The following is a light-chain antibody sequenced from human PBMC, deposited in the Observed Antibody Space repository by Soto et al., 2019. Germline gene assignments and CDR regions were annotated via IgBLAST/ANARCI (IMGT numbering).Light chain of an antibody. V-gene: IGKV1-39*01. CDR1: QSISSY. CDR2: AAS. J-gene: IGKJ2*01. CDR3: QQSYSTPYT. Sequence: DIQMTQSPSSLSASVGDRVTITCRASQSISSYLNWYQQKPGKAPKLLIYAASSMRSGVPSRFSGSGSGTDFTLTISSLQPEDFANYYCQQSYSTPYTFGQGTKLEIK.